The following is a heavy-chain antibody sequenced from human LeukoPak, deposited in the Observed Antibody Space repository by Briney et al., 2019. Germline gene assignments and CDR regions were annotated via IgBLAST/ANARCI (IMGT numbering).Heavy chain of an antibody. J-gene: IGHJ4*02. CDR1: GFTFSNAW. CDR2: IKSKTDGGTT. Sequence: MTGGPRSLSGAASGFTFSNAWMSWVRQAPGKGLEWVGRIKSKTDGGTTDYAAPVKGRFTISRGDSKNTLYLQMNSLKTEDTAVYYCTTRADYYDSSGYYIFVFDYWGQGTLVTVSS. D-gene: IGHD3-22*01. V-gene: IGHV3-15*01. CDR3: TTRADYYDSSGYYIFVFDY.